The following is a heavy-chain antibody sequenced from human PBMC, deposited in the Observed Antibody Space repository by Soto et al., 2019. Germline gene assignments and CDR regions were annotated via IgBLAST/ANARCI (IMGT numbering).Heavy chain of an antibody. V-gene: IGHV4-59*11. J-gene: IGHJ6*02. CDR3: VRALPDGYYGMDV. CDR1: GGSISSHY. CDR2: IHYSGST. Sequence: SETLSLTCTVSGGSISSHYWNWIRQPPGRGLEWIGYIHYSGSTSHNPSLKSRVTISVDTPKNQFSLKLSSVTAADTAVYYCVRALPDGYYGMDVWGQGATVTVSS.